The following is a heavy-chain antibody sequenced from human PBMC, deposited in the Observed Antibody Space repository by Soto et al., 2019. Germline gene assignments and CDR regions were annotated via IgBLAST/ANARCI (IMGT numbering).Heavy chain of an antibody. CDR3: ARTGYGDYVHYFDY. D-gene: IGHD4-17*01. V-gene: IGHV4-4*02. CDR2: IYHSGST. J-gene: IGHJ4*02. Sequence: SETLSLTCAVSSGSISSSNWWSWVRQPPGKGLEWIGEIYHSGSTNYNPSLKSRVTISVDKSKNQFSLKLSSVTAADTAVYYCARTGYGDYVHYFDYWGQGTLVTVSS. CDR1: SGSISSSNW.